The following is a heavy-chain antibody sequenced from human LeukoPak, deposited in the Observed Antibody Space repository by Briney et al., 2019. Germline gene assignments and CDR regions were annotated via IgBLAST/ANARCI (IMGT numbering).Heavy chain of an antibody. CDR2: ISGRGEAI. J-gene: IGHJ4*02. CDR1: GFTFSNHN. Sequence: GGSLRLSCAASGFTFSNHNMDWVRQAPGKGLEWISYISGRGEAIFYADSVRGRFTISRDNAKNSIYLQMNGLTAEDTAVYYCARTYGSGSFDYGGQGTLVTVSS. D-gene: IGHD2-15*01. V-gene: IGHV3-48*01. CDR3: ARTYGSGSFDY.